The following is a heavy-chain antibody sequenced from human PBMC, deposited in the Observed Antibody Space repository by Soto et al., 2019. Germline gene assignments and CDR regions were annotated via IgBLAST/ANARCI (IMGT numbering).Heavy chain of an antibody. Sequence: QVQLQESGPGLVKPSETLSLTCTVSGGSISSSYWNWIRQPPGKGLEWIGYIYYRGSTNCNPSLKSRVTMSVDTSKNQFSLKLSSVTAADTAVYYCARGLGGSGWRFDYWGQGTLVTVSS. J-gene: IGHJ4*02. CDR1: GGSISSSY. CDR3: ARGLGGSGWRFDY. CDR2: IYYRGST. D-gene: IGHD6-19*01. V-gene: IGHV4-59*13.